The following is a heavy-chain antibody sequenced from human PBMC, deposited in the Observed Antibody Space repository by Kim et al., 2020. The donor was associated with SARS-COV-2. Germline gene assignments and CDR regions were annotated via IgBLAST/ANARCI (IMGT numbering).Heavy chain of an antibody. CDR3: ARMWVMYCGGDCYEYYFDY. J-gene: IGHJ4*02. Sequence: GGSLRLFCAASGFTVSSNYMSWVRQAPGKGLEWVSVIYSGGSTYYADSVKGRFTISRHNSKNTLYLQMNSLRAEDTAVYYCARMWVMYCGGDCYEYYFDYWGQGTLVTVSS. CDR2: IYSGGST. D-gene: IGHD2-21*02. CDR1: GFTVSSNY. V-gene: IGHV3-53*04.